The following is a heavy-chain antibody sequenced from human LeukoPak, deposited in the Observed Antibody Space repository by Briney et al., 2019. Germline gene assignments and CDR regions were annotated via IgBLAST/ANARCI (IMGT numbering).Heavy chain of an antibody. CDR1: GGSFSGYY. CDR2: INHSGST. CDR3: ARVAWPAVFDY. V-gene: IGHV4-34*01. D-gene: IGHD2-2*01. J-gene: IGHJ4*02. Sequence: PSETLTLTCAVYGGSFSGYYWSWIRQPSGKGLEWIGEINHSGSTNYNPSLKSRVTISVDTSKNQFSLKLSSVTAADTAVYCCARVAWPAVFDYWGQGTLVTVSS.